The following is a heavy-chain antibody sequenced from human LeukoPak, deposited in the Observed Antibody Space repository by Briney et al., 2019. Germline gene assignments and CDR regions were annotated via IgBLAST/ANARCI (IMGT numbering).Heavy chain of an antibody. V-gene: IGHV3-30*19. D-gene: IGHD4-23*01. CDR1: GFTFSTYG. CDR2: IPYDGSNK. CDR3: ARAEGYGGELDS. J-gene: IGHJ4*02. Sequence: GGSLRLSCAASGFTFSTYGMHWVRQAPGKGLEWVAVIPYDGSNKYYADSVKGRFTISRENSKNRLYLQMNSLRAEDTAVYYCARAEGYGGELDSWGQGTLVTVSS.